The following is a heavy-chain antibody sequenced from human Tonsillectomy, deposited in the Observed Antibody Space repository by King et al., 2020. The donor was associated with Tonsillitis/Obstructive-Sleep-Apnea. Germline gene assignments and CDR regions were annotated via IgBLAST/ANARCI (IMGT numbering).Heavy chain of an antibody. J-gene: IGHJ6*03. Sequence: VQLVQSGAEVKKPGASVKVSCKASGYTFTGYYMHWVRQAPGQGLAWMGWINPNRGGTNYAQKFQGWVTMTRDTSISTAYMELNRLRSDDTAVYYCARGSRHYYDSSGFQNYYYYMDVWGKGTTVTVSS. V-gene: IGHV1-2*04. CDR1: GYTFTGYY. CDR2: INPNRGGT. D-gene: IGHD3-22*01. CDR3: ARGSRHYYDSSGFQNYYYYMDV.